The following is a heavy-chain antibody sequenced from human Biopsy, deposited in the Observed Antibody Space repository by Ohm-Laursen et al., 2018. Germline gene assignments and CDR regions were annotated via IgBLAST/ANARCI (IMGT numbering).Heavy chain of an antibody. CDR1: GYSFTKYY. CDR2: INPTGGTT. J-gene: IGHJ6*02. D-gene: IGHD3-9*01. CDR3: ARDETGSSVFGPYYYGMDV. V-gene: IGHV1-46*01. Sequence: ASVKVSCKASGYSFTKYYINWVRQAPGQGLEWMGIINPTGGTTSYAEKFQGRVTLTRDTSTGTVYLELNSLIYEDTALYYCARDETGSSVFGPYYYGMDVWGQGTMVTVSS.